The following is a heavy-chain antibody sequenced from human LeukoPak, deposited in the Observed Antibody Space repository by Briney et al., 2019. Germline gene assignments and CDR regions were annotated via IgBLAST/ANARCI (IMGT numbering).Heavy chain of an antibody. CDR1: GSTFSGSA. Sequence: GGSLRLSCAASGSTFSGSAMHWVRQASGKGLEWVGRIRSKANSYATAYAASVKGRFTISRDDSKNTAYLQMNSLKTEDTAVYYCTRPSMTTVTPLSTSTRYGMDVWGQGTTVTVSS. J-gene: IGHJ6*02. V-gene: IGHV3-73*01. D-gene: IGHD4-11*01. CDR3: TRPSMTTVTPLSTSTRYGMDV. CDR2: IRSKANSYAT.